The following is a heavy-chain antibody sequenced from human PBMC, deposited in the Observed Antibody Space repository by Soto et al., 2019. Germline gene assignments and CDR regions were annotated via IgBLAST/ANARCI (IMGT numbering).Heavy chain of an antibody. CDR3: ARGSGLGAAYWYFDL. CDR1: GGTFSSYA. D-gene: IGHD3-10*01. Sequence: QVQLVQSGAEVKKPGSSVKVSCKASGGTFSSYAISWVRQAPGQGLEWMGGIIPIFGTANYAQKFQGRVTIXXDXSXXTACMELSSLRSEDTAVYYCARGSGLGAAYWYFDLWGRGTLVTVSS. J-gene: IGHJ2*01. V-gene: IGHV1-69*12. CDR2: IIPIFGTA.